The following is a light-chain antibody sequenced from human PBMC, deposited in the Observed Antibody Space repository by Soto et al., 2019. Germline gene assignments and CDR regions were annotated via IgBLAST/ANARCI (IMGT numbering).Light chain of an antibody. V-gene: IGKV1-39*01. CDR1: QTITHD. J-gene: IGKJ1*01. CDR2: AAS. CDR3: QQTFSSPWT. Sequence: DIQMTQSPSSLSASVGDSVTITCRASQTITHDLTWYQQKPGQAPKFLSYAASSLQSGVPSRFSGSGSGTDFTLTISSLQPEDFATYHCQQTFSSPWTFGQGTKVEVK.